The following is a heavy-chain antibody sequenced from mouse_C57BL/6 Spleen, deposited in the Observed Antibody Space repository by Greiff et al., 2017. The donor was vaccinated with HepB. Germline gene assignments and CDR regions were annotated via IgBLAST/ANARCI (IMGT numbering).Heavy chain of an antibody. CDR1: GFNIKNTY. V-gene: IGHV14-3*01. CDR2: IDPANGNT. D-gene: IGHD1-1*01. Sequence: EVQGVESVAELVRPGASVKLSCTASGFNIKNTYMHWVKQRPEQGLEWIGRIDPANGNTKYAPKFQGKATITADTSSNTAYLQLSSLTSEDTAIYYCARSTTVVADFDYWGQGTTLTVSS. J-gene: IGHJ2*01. CDR3: ARSTTVVADFDY.